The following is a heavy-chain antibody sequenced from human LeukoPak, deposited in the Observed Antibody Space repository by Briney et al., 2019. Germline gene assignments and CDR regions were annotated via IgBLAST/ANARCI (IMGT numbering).Heavy chain of an antibody. D-gene: IGHD3-22*01. CDR3: VREGAGSGYFFDC. V-gene: IGHV1-46*01. CDR2: INPRGVST. J-gene: IGHJ4*02. CDR1: GYTFTSYY. Sequence: SVKGPCTASGYTFTSYYMHWVRHAPRQGLEWMGIINPRGVSTTYAQSFQGRVSMTRDTSTSKIYMELTSLRSEDTAMYYCVREGAGSGYFFDCWGQGTLGSASS.